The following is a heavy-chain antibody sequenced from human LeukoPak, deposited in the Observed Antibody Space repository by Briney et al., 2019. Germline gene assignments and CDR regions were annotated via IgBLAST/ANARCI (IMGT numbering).Heavy chain of an antibody. V-gene: IGHV3-23*01. CDR2: IFGSGGSA. Sequence: GGSLRLSCAASGFAFGGYAMYWVRQAPGKGLEWVSGIFGSGGSAHYADSVKGRFTISRDNSKNTVYLEMNSLRAEDTAVYYCAKTTVGYSSGRFPGWPADYWGQGTLVTVSS. CDR3: AKTTVGYSSGRFPGWPADY. CDR1: GFAFGGYA. J-gene: IGHJ4*02. D-gene: IGHD6-19*01.